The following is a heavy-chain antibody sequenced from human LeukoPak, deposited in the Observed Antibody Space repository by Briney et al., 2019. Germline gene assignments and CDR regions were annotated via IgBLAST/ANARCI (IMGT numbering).Heavy chain of an antibody. CDR2: IYHSGST. V-gene: IGHV4-59*08. CDR3: ARRYSNYFFDY. Sequence: PSETLSLTCTVSGGSISSYYWSWIRQPPGKGLEWIGNIYHSGSTYYNASLKSRVTISVDTSKNQFSLKLSSVTAADTTVYYCARRYSNYFFDYWGHGTLVTVSS. CDR1: GGSISSYY. D-gene: IGHD4-11*01. J-gene: IGHJ4*03.